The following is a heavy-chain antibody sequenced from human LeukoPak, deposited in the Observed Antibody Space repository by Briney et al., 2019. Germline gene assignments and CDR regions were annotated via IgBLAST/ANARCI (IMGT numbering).Heavy chain of an antibody. J-gene: IGHJ2*01. D-gene: IGHD6-6*01. V-gene: IGHV3-21*01. CDR3: ARDPVAARPWWYFDL. CDR2: ISGSSSCI. CDR1: GFTFSTYN. Sequence: GGSLRLSCAASGFTFSTYNMNWVRQAPGKGLEWVSSISGSSSCIYYADSVKGRFSISRDNAKNSLYLQMNSLRAEDTAVYYCARDPVAARPWWYFDLWGRGALVTVSS.